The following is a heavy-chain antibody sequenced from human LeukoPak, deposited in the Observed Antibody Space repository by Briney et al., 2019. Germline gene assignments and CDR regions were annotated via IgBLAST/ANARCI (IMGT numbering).Heavy chain of an antibody. CDR1: GYSFTNYW. V-gene: IGHV5-51*01. CDR3: ARHSRQWLSNNWLDP. D-gene: IGHD6-19*01. J-gene: IGHJ5*02. CDR2: IYPGDSDT. Sequence: GESLQISCKGSGYSFTNYWIGGGRQMPGKGLEWMGIIYPGDSDTRYSPSFQGQVTISADKSISTAYLQWSSLKASDTAMYYCARHSRQWLSNNWLDPWGQGTLVTVSS.